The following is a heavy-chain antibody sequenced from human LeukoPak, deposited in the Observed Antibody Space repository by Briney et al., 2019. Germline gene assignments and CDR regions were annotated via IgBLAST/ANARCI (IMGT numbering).Heavy chain of an antibody. V-gene: IGHV3-7*03. CDR2: VNRDGSET. J-gene: IGHJ6*02. Sequence: GGSLRLSCAASGFALSSHWRTWVRQVPGRGPEWVANVNRDGSETYYLDSVKGRFTISKDNAKNSLYLQMNSLRAEDTALYHCARNNGMDVWGQGTTVIVSS. CDR3: ARNNGMDV. CDR1: GFALSSHW.